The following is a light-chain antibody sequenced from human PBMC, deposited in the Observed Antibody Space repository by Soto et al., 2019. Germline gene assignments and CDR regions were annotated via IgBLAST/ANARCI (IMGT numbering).Light chain of an antibody. CDR2: KAS. V-gene: IGKV1-5*03. Sequence: DIQMTQSPSTLSASVGDRVTITCRASQSISSWLAWYQQKPGKAPKLLIYKASSLESGVPSRFSGSGSGTEFTHTISSLQPDDFAPYYCQQYNSYPITFGQGTRLEIK. CDR1: QSISSW. CDR3: QQYNSYPIT. J-gene: IGKJ5*01.